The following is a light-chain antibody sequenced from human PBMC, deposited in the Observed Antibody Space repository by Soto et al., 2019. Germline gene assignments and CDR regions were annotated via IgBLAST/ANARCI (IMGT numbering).Light chain of an antibody. CDR2: DVG. V-gene: IGLV2-14*01. J-gene: IGLJ2*01. CDR1: SSDVGGYNY. CDR3: SSHSSISNMVV. Sequence: QSALTQPASVSVSPGQSITVSCTGASSDVGGYNYVSWYQQHPGKAPKLVIYDVGHRPSGVSSRFSGSKSGNTASLTISRLQAEDEADYDCSSHSSISNMVVFGGGTKLTVL.